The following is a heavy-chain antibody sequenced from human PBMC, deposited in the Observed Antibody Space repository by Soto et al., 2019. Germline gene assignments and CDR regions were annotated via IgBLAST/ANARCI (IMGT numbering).Heavy chain of an antibody. CDR2: INHSGST. J-gene: IGHJ5*02. Sequence: QVQLQQWGAGLLKPSETLSLTCAVYGGSFSGYYWSWIRQPPGKGLEWIGEINHSGSTNYNPSLKSRVTISVDTSKNQFSLKLSSVTAADTAVYYCAREGRSSHYSSSWYKRWFDPWGQGTLVTVSS. D-gene: IGHD6-13*01. CDR3: AREGRSSHYSSSWYKRWFDP. CDR1: GGSFSGYY. V-gene: IGHV4-34*01.